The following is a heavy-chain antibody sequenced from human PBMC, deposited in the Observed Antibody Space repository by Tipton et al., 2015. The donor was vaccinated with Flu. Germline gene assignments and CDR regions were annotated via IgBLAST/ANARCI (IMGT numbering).Heavy chain of an antibody. CDR2: IYPTGST. V-gene: IGHV4-61*02. D-gene: IGHD5-24*01. J-gene: IGHJ4*02. Sequence: GLVKPSEILSLTCTVSGGSVRSGSYSWSWIRQSAGPGLEWIGRIYPTGSTVYNPSLKSRVTMTVDMSKNQFSLMLTSVTAADTAIYYCARDGELDVYNVIDYWGQGILVTVSS. CDR3: ARDGELDVYNVIDY. CDR1: GGSVRSGSYS.